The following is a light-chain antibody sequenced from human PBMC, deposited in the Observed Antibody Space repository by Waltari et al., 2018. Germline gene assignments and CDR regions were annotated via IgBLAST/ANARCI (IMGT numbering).Light chain of an antibody. Sequence: QSALAQPASVSGSPGQSITISCTGTDSDIGAYNYVSWYQQHPGIAPKLLLYDVSDRPSGVSDRLSVSKSGKTASLTISGLQPEDAADYYCSSYTRRNTVIFGGGTKLTVV. J-gene: IGLJ2*01. V-gene: IGLV2-14*03. CDR2: DVS. CDR1: DSDIGAYNY. CDR3: SSYTRRNTVI.